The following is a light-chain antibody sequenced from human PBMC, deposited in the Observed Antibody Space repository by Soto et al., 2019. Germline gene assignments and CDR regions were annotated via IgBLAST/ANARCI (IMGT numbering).Light chain of an antibody. V-gene: IGLV1-44*01. CDR3: AVWDDSLKGVL. J-gene: IGLJ3*02. CDR2: NTN. CDR1: SSNIGSKT. Sequence: QAVVTQPPAASGTPGQRVTISCSGSSSNIGSKTVNWYQQLPGTAPKLLMFNTNQRPSGVPDRFSGSKSGTSASLAITGLQSEDEADYYCAVWDDSLKGVLFGGGTQLTVL.